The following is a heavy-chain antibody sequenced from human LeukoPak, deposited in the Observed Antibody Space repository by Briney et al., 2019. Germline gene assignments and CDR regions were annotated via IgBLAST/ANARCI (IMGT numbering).Heavy chain of an antibody. CDR2: IYYTGST. CDR1: GGSISSYY. V-gene: IGHV4-59*01. CDR3: PRGKPATDLDY. D-gene: IGHD2-2*01. Sequence: SETLSLTCTVSGGSISSYYWTWIRQPPGKGLEWIGYIYYTGSTNYNPSLKSRVTISVDTSKNQFSLKLSSVTAADTAVYYCPRGKPATDLDYWGQGTLVTVSS. J-gene: IGHJ4*02.